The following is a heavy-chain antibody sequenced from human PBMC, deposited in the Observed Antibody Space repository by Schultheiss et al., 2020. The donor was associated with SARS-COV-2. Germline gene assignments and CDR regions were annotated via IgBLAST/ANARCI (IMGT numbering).Heavy chain of an antibody. V-gene: IGHV3-23*01. J-gene: IGHJ4*02. CDR1: GFTFSSYA. Sequence: GESLKISCAASGFTFSSYAMSWVRQAPGKGLEWVSAISGSGGSTYYADSVKGRFTISRDNSKNTLYLQMNSLRAEDTAVYYCAKGTYGDYGRFYFDYWGQGTLVTVSS. CDR2: ISGSGGST. D-gene: IGHD4-17*01. CDR3: AKGTYGDYGRFYFDY.